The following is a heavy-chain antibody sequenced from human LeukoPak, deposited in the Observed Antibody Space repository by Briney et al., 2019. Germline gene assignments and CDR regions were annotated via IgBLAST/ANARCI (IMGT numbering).Heavy chain of an antibody. Sequence: SETLSLTCTVSGGSMSSYYWSWIRQPPEKGLEWIGYIHYSGSTSYNPSLKSRVTMSVDTSKNQFSLKLSSVTAADTAVYYCARDVMFMVRGSNWFDPWGQGTLVTVSS. CDR2: IHYSGST. J-gene: IGHJ5*02. CDR3: ARDVMFMVRGSNWFDP. CDR1: GGSMSSYY. D-gene: IGHD3-10*01. V-gene: IGHV4-59*12.